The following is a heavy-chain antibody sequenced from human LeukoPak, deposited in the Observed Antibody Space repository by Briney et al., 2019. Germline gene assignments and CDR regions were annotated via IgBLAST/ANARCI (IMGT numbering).Heavy chain of an antibody. D-gene: IGHD3-10*01. CDR2: INHSGST. Sequence: TSETLSLTCTVSGGSISSSSYYWGWIRQPPGKGLEWIGEINHSGSTNYNPSLKSRVTISVDTSKNQFSLKLSSVTAADTAVYYCARKISYYYGSGSYQIPYNWFDPWGQGTLVTVSS. J-gene: IGHJ5*02. CDR3: ARKISYYYGSGSYQIPYNWFDP. CDR1: GGSISSSSYY. V-gene: IGHV4-39*07.